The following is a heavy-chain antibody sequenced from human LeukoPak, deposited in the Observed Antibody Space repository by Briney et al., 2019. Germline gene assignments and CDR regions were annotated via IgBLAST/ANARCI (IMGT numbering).Heavy chain of an antibody. Sequence: RRSLRLSCAASGFTFSSYGMHWVRQAPGKGLEWVAVISYDGSNKYYADSVKGRFTISRDNSKNTLYLQMNSLRAEDTAVYYCARDRRSWFDYWGQGTLVTVSS. V-gene: IGHV3-30*19. J-gene: IGHJ4*02. CDR1: GFTFSSYG. CDR3: ARDRRSWFDY. CDR2: ISYDGSNK.